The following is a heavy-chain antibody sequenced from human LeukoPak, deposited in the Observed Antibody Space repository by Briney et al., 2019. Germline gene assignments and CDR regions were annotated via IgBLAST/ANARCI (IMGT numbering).Heavy chain of an antibody. D-gene: IGHD4-17*01. Sequence: GGSLRFSCTASGFTFGDYAVSWVRQAPGKGLEWVGFIGSKAYGGTTEYAASVKGRFTISRDDSKSIAYLQMNSLKTEDTAVYYCTRTGNGDYYFDYWGQGTLVTVSS. CDR1: GFTFGDYA. CDR3: TRTGNGDYYFDY. CDR2: IGSKAYGGTT. V-gene: IGHV3-49*04. J-gene: IGHJ4*02.